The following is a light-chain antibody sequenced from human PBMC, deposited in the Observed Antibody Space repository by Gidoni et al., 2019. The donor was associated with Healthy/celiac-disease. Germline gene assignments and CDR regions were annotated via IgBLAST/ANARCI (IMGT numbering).Light chain of an antibody. Sequence: DIQMTQSPSSLSASVGDRVTITCRASQSISSYLTWYQQKPGKAPKLLIYAASSLQSGVPSRFSGSGSGTDFTLTISSLQPEDFATYYCQQSYSTVTFGQGTKVEIK. CDR3: QQSYSTVT. V-gene: IGKV1-39*01. CDR1: QSISSY. J-gene: IGKJ1*01. CDR2: AAS.